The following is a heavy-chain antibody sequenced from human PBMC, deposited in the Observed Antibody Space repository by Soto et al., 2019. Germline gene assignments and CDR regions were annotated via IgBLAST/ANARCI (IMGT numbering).Heavy chain of an antibody. CDR1: GDSITDYY. CDR3: ARGRRNWFDP. V-gene: IGHV4-59*01. CDR2: IYYSGSA. J-gene: IGHJ5*02. Sequence: SETLSLTCTVSGDSITDYYWSWIRQSPGKGLEWIGYIYYSGSASYNPSLKSRVTISVDTSKNQFSLKMTSVTTADTDVYYCARGRRNWFDPRGQGTLVTVYS.